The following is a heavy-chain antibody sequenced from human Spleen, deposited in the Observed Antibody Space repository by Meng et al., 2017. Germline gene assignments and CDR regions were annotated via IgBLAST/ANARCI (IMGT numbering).Heavy chain of an antibody. CDR3: GRDLGGFYGA. Sequence: EVQLVESGGGLVTPGGSLRLSCAASGFTFSRYWFHWVRQVPGQGLVWVSRIDTGGGTTDYADSVRGRFTIYRDNGENTLYLQMNSLRVEDTGVYYCGRDLGGFYGAWGRGALVTVSS. J-gene: IGHJ5*02. D-gene: IGHD2/OR15-2a*01. V-gene: IGHV3-74*01. CDR2: IDTGGGTT. CDR1: GFTFSRYW.